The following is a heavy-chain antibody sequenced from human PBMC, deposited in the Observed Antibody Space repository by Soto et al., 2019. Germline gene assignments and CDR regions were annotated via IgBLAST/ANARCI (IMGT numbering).Heavy chain of an antibody. CDR2: IWYDGSNK. CDR3: VKDGDVVGATHADY. V-gene: IGHV3-30*02. CDR1: GFTFSSYG. J-gene: IGHJ4*02. Sequence: GGSLRLSCAASGFTFSSYGMHWVRQAPGKGLEWVAVIWYDGSNKYYADSVKGRFTISRDNSKNTLYLQMSSLRAEDTAVYYCVKDGDVVGATHADYWGQGTLVTVSS. D-gene: IGHD1-26*01.